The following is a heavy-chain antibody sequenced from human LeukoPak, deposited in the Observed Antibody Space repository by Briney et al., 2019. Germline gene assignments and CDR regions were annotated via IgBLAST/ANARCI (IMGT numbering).Heavy chain of an antibody. CDR2: ITSSSTFI. Sequence: SGGSLRLSCAASGFSFSRYTMNWVRQAPGKGLEWVSSITSSSTFIYYAGSVKGRFTISRDNAKNSLFLQMNSLRAEDTAVYYCARDDVSGFYWGQGTLATVSS. CDR1: GFSFSRYT. J-gene: IGHJ4*02. D-gene: IGHD3-22*01. CDR3: ARDDVSGFY. V-gene: IGHV3-21*01.